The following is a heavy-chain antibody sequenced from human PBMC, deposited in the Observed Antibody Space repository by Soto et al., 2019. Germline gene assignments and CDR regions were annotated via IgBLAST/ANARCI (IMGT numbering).Heavy chain of an antibody. D-gene: IGHD6-19*01. CDR3: AARVRSSGWYADFDY. Sequence: GGSLRLSCAASGLTVSSVYMSWVRQAPGKGLEWVSVTSSGGSRIYYADSVKGRFTISSDNSKNTLYLQMNSLGAEDTAVYYCAARVRSSGWYADFDYWGQGALVTVSS. CDR2: TSSGGSRI. J-gene: IGHJ4*02. V-gene: IGHV3-53*01. CDR1: GLTVSSVY.